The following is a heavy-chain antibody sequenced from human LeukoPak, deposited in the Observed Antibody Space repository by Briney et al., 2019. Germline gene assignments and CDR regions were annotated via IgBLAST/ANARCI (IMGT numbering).Heavy chain of an antibody. Sequence: GRSLRLSCAASGFTFSSYGMHWVRQAPGKGLEWVALITYDGYYKYYSDSVKGRFTISSDTSKNTLYLQMNSLRAEDTAVYYCARDLSPVVRASPMGYWGQGTLVTVSS. D-gene: IGHD3-10*01. J-gene: IGHJ4*02. CDR2: ITYDGYYK. V-gene: IGHV3-30*03. CDR3: ARDLSPVVRASPMGY. CDR1: GFTFSSYG.